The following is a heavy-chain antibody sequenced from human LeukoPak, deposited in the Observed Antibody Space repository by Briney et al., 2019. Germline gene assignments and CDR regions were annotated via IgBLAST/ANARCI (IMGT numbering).Heavy chain of an antibody. Sequence: GGSLRLSCAASGFTFGTSAMSWVRLAPGKGPEWVSTFGRSGSDTYYSDSVKGRFTIFRDNSKHTLYLQMNSLRDEDTAVYYCAKGSLGSWYYFDYWGQGTLVTVSS. V-gene: IGHV3-23*01. CDR3: AKGSLGSWYYFDY. CDR2: FGRSGSDT. J-gene: IGHJ4*02. CDR1: GFTFGTSA. D-gene: IGHD6-13*01.